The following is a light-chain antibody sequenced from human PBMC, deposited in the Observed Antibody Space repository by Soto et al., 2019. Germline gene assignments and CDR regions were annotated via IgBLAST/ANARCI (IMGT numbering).Light chain of an antibody. CDR3: QQYNNWPPDRT. CDR2: GAS. Sequence: EIVMTQSPATLSVSLGERATLSCRASQSVGSNLAWYQQKPGQAPRLLIYGASTRATGIPARFSGSGSGTGIALTITSLQSEDVAIYFCQQYNNWPPDRTFGQGTKVEIK. J-gene: IGKJ1*01. CDR1: QSVGSN. V-gene: IGKV3-15*01.